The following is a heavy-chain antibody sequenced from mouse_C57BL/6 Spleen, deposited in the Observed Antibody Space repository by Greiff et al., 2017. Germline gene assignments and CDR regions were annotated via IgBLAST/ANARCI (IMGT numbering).Heavy chain of an antibody. D-gene: IGHD1-1*01. CDR1: GYTFNSYW. Sequence: QVQLQQPGAELVRPGSSVKLSCKASGYTFNSYWMHWVKQRPIQGLEWIGNIDPSDSETHYNQKFKDKATLTVDKSSSTAYMQLSSLTSEDSAVYSCARRGGASSPPFAYWGQGTLVTVSA. J-gene: IGHJ3*01. CDR3: ARRGGASSPPFAY. CDR2: IDPSDSET. V-gene: IGHV1-52*01.